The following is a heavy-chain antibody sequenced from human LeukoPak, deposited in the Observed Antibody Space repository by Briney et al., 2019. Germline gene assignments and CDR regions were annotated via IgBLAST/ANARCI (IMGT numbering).Heavy chain of an antibody. D-gene: IGHD2-15*01. V-gene: IGHV4-34*01. CDR2: IDHSGST. CDR3: ARGLGFCSGANCYASNGVDV. Sequence: PSETLSLTCAVYGGSFSNYYWSWIRQPPGKGLEWIGEIDHSGSTNYKPSLKSRVTISVDTSQNQFSLNLYSVTAADTAVYYCARGLGFCSGANCYASNGVDVWGQGTTVSVSS. CDR1: GGSFSNYY. J-gene: IGHJ6*02.